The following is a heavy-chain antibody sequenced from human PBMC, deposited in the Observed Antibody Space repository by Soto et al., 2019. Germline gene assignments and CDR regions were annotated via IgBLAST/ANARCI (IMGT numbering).Heavy chain of an antibody. D-gene: IGHD3-10*01. CDR1: GFTFSSYA. V-gene: IGHV3-23*01. CDR2: ISGSGGST. Sequence: GGSLRLSCAASGFTFSSYAMSWVHQAPGKGLEWVSAISGSGGSTYYADSVKGRFTISRDNSKNTLYLQMNSLRAEDTAVYYCAKRNLPGSGSYYTFDYWGQGTLVTVSS. J-gene: IGHJ4*02. CDR3: AKRNLPGSGSYYTFDY.